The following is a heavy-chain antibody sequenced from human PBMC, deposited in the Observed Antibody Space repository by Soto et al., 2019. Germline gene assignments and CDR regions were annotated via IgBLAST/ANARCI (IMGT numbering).Heavy chain of an antibody. D-gene: IGHD1-26*01. CDR1: GGTFSSYA. V-gene: IGHV1-69*12. Sequence: QVQLVQSGAEVKKPGSSVKVSCKASGGTFSSYAISWVRQAPGQGLEWMGGIIPIFGTANYAQKFQGRVTITADXXTXTXXMERGRLRSEDTAVYYCARSFFHGGGGGSLHYFDYWGQGTLVTVSS. CDR3: ARSFFHGGGGGSLHYFDY. CDR2: IIPIFGTA. J-gene: IGHJ4*02.